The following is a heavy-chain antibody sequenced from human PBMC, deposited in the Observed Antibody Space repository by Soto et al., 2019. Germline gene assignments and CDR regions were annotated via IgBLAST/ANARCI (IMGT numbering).Heavy chain of an antibody. V-gene: IGHV1-24*01. Sequence: SVKVSCKVSGYTLTELSMHWVRQAPGKGLEWMGGFDPEDGETIYAQKFQGRVTMTEDTSTDTAYMELSSLRSEDTAVYYCATDLSGSSTLYFDYWGQGTLVTVSS. CDR2: FDPEDGET. CDR3: ATDLSGSSTLYFDY. J-gene: IGHJ4*02. D-gene: IGHD1-26*01. CDR1: GYTLTELS.